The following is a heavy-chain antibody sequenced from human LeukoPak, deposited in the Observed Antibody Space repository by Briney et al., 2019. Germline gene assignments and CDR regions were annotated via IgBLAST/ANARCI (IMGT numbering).Heavy chain of an antibody. Sequence: SVKVSCKASGGTFSSYAISWVRQAPGQGLGWMGGIIPIFGTANYAQKFQGRVTITADESTSTAYMELSSLRSEDTAVYYCAGGYDSSGYYSVWGQGTLVTVSS. J-gene: IGHJ4*02. CDR1: GGTFSSYA. CDR2: IIPIFGTA. CDR3: AGGYDSSGYYSV. D-gene: IGHD3-22*01. V-gene: IGHV1-69*13.